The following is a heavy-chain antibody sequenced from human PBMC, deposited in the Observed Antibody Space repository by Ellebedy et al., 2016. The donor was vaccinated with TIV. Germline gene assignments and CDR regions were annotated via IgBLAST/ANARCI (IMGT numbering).Heavy chain of an antibody. J-gene: IGHJ6*02. CDR3: AKRVTMVRGVITYYHYAMDV. CDR2: LSGSGGST. V-gene: IGHV3-23*01. CDR1: GFTFSSYA. Sequence: GESLKISCAVSGFTFSSYAMSCVRQAPGKGLEWVSSLSGSGGSTYYADSVKGRFTISRDNSKNTLDLQMNSLRAEDTAVYYWAKRVTMVRGVITYYHYAMDVWGQGTTVTVSS. D-gene: IGHD3-10*01.